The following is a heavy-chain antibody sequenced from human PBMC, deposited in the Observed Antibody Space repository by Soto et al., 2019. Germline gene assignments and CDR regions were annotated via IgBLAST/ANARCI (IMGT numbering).Heavy chain of an antibody. V-gene: IGHV1-8*01. CDR1: GYTFTSYD. D-gene: IGHD3-22*01. J-gene: IGHJ6*02. CDR2: MNPNSGNT. Sequence: QVQLVQSGAEVKKPGASVKVSCKASGYTFTSYDINWVRQATGQGLEWMGWMNPNSGNTGYAQKFQGRVTMTRNTSISTAYMELSSLRSEDTAVYYCARLMYYYDSSGYYPAHYYYGMDVWGQGTTVTVSS. CDR3: ARLMYYYDSSGYYPAHYYYGMDV.